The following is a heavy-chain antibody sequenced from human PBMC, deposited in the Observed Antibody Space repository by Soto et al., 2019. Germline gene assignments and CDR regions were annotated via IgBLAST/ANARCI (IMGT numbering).Heavy chain of an antibody. Sequence: EVQVLESGGGLVQPGGSLRLSCAASGFTFSSYAMSWVRQAPGMGLEWVSAVSGSGGTTYYADSVKGRFTISRDNSKNTLYLQMNSLRAEDTALYYCAKAVAGYWYFDLWGRGTLVTVSS. CDR1: GFTFSSYA. J-gene: IGHJ2*01. D-gene: IGHD6-19*01. CDR3: AKAVAGYWYFDL. CDR2: VSGSGGTT. V-gene: IGHV3-23*01.